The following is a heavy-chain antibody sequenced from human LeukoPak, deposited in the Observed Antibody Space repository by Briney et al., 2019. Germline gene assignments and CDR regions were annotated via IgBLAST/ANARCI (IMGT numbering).Heavy chain of an antibody. V-gene: IGHV4-59*01. Sequence: SETLSLTCTVSGGSISSYYWSWIRQPPGKGLEWIGYIYYSGSTNYNPSLKSRVTISVDTSKNQFSLKLSSVTAADTAVYYCARDRDYYDSSDAFDIWGQGTMVTVSS. J-gene: IGHJ3*02. CDR3: ARDRDYYDSSDAFDI. D-gene: IGHD3-22*01. CDR1: GGSISSYY. CDR2: IYYSGST.